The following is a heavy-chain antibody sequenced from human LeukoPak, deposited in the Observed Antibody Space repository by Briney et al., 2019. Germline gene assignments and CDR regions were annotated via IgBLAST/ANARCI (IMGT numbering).Heavy chain of an antibody. J-gene: IGHJ6*03. CDR3: ARVELELPYYYYYMDV. Sequence: SETLSLTCAVYGGSFSGYYWSWIRQPPGKGLEWIGEINHSGSTNYNPSLKSRVTMSVDTSKNQFSLKLSSVTAADTAVYYCARVELELPYYYYYMDVWGKGTTVTVSS. V-gene: IGHV4-34*01. CDR1: GGSFSGYY. CDR2: INHSGST. D-gene: IGHD1-7*01.